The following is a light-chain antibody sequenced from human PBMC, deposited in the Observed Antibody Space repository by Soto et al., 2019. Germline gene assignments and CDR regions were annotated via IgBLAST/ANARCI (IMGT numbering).Light chain of an antibody. CDR1: SSSIGSNY. CDR2: KNN. V-gene: IGLV1-47*01. Sequence: QSVLTQPPSASGTPGQRVTISCSGSSSSIGSNYVYWYQQLPGAAPKLLIYKNNQRPSGVPDRFSGSKSGTSASLALSGLRSEDEADYHCASWDDSLSGYVFGTGTKVTV. CDR3: ASWDDSLSGYV. J-gene: IGLJ1*01.